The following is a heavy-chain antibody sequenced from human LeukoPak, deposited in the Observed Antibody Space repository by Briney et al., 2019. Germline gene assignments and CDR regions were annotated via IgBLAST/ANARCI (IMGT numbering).Heavy chain of an antibody. J-gene: IGHJ4*02. V-gene: IGHV3-30*18. CDR3: AKAGAYDSSGYYDY. CDR2: IAYDGSNK. CDR1: GFTFSSYA. Sequence: GRSLRLSCAASGFTFSSYAMHWVRRAPGKGLEWLAVIAYDGSNKYYADSVKGGFTISRDNSKNTLYLQMNSLRAEDKAVYYCAKAGAYDSSGYYDYWGQGTLVTVSS. D-gene: IGHD3-22*01.